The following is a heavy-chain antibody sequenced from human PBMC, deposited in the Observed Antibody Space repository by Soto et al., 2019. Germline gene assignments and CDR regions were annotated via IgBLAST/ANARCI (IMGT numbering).Heavy chain of an antibody. Sequence: SGPTLVNPTEALTLTCTVSGFSLSNARMGVSWIRQPPGKALEWLAHIFSNDEKSYSTSLKSRLTISKDTSKSQVVLTMTNMDPVDTATYYCASWYSGSSQFDYWGQGTLVTVSS. V-gene: IGHV2-26*01. CDR1: GFSLSNARMG. J-gene: IGHJ4*02. CDR3: ASWYSGSSQFDY. CDR2: IFSNDEK. D-gene: IGHD1-26*01.